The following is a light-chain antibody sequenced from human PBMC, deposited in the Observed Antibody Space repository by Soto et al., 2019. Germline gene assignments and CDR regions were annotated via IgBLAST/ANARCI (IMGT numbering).Light chain of an antibody. Sequence: DIQMTQSPSTLSASVGDRVTITCRASQSIGRWLAWYQQKPGTAPKLLIYDASSLKSGVPSRFSGSGSGTELTLTISSLQPDDFAIYHCQQYNIYPRTFGQGTRWIS. J-gene: IGKJ1*01. CDR3: QQYNIYPRT. CDR1: QSIGRW. CDR2: DAS. V-gene: IGKV1-5*01.